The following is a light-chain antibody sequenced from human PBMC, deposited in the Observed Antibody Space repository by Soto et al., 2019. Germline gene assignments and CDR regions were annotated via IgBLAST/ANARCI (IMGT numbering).Light chain of an antibody. CDR2: GAT. J-gene: IGKJ1*01. Sequence: EIVLTQSPGTLSVSPGERATLSCTASQSVSSKLAWYQQQPVHAPRLLFYGATTWATGIPARFSGSGSETEFALSISSLQSEDFAVYYCQQYNNWPGTFGQGTKVEIK. V-gene: IGKV3-15*01. CDR3: QQYNNWPGT. CDR1: QSVSSK.